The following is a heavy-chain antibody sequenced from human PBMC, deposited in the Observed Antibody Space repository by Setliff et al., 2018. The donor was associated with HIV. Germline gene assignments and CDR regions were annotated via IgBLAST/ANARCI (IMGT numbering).Heavy chain of an antibody. CDR3: ARGSGVSLDTYHI. Sequence: SETLSLTCAVYGGSFSGHQWTWIRQSPGRGLEWIGEINHRGTSNYNPSLKRRVSMSVDTSKNQFSLRMTSLTAADTAVYLCARGSGVSLDTYHIWGQGTLVTVS. J-gene: IGHJ4*02. CDR1: GGSFSGHQ. D-gene: IGHD6-25*01. V-gene: IGHV4-34*01. CDR2: INHRGTS.